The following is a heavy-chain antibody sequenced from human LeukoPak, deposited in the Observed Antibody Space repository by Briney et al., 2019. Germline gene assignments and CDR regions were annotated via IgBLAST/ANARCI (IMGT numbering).Heavy chain of an antibody. CDR1: GGSISSSSYY. J-gene: IGHJ4*02. D-gene: IGHD3-10*01. CDR3: AKVRVYGSGSPGYFDY. CDR2: IYYSGST. Sequence: SETLSLTCTVSGGSISSSSYYWGWIRQPPGKGLEWIGSIYYSGSTYYNPSLKSRVTISVDTSKNQFSLKLSSVTAADTAVYYCAKVRVYGSGSPGYFDYWGQGTLVTVSS. V-gene: IGHV4-39*07.